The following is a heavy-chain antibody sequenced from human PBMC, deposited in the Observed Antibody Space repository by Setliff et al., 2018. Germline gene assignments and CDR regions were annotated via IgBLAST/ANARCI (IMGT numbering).Heavy chain of an antibody. CDR2: IYPGDSDT. J-gene: IGHJ3*02. D-gene: IGHD6-19*01. CDR3: ARQAVAGSDAFDI. Sequence: PGESLKISCKGSGYSFTSYWIGWVRQMPGKGLEWMGIIYPGDSDTRYSPSFQGQVTISADKSISTAYLQWSSLKASDTAMYYFARQAVAGSDAFDIWGQGTMVTVSS. CDR1: GYSFTSYW. V-gene: IGHV5-51*01.